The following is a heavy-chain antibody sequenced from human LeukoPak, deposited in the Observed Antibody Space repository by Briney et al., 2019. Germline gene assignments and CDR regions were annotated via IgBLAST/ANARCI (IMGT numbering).Heavy chain of an antibody. V-gene: IGHV3-53*01. D-gene: IGHD5-12*01. CDR1: GFTVSSNY. CDR3: ARSHSGYDLFDY. Sequence: PGGSLRLSCAASGFTVSSNYMSWVRQAPGKGLEWVSVIYSGGSTYYADSVKGRFTISRDNSKNTLYLQMNSLRAEDTAVYYCARSHSGYDLFDYWGQGTLVTVSS. CDR2: IYSGGST. J-gene: IGHJ4*02.